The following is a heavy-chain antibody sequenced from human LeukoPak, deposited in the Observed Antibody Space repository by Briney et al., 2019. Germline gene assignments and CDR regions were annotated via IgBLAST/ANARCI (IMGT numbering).Heavy chain of an antibody. D-gene: IGHD2-15*01. CDR3: AKGKSIASLWYMDV. CDR1: GFSLGDYA. J-gene: IGHJ6*04. V-gene: IGHV3-9*01. CDR2: ITWDSGTI. Sequence: GGSLRLSCEASGFSLGDYAMHWVRQIPGKGLEWVLEITWDSGTIDYAGSVRGRFTISRDNAKNSLYLQMNTLRPEDTAIYYCAKGKSIASLWYMDVWGKGTTVIVSS.